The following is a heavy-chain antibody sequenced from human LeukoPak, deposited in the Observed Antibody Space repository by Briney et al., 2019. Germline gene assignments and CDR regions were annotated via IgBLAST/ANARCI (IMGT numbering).Heavy chain of an antibody. V-gene: IGHV3-74*03. Sequence: PGGSLRLSCAASGFTFNNYWMHWVRQAPGKGLVWVSRIGYDGSSTTYADSVNGRFTISRDNAKNIVYLQMNSLRADDTAVYFCARVLPNSNRQLDFWGQGTLVTVSS. J-gene: IGHJ4*02. D-gene: IGHD1-1*01. CDR1: GFTFNNYW. CDR2: IGYDGSST. CDR3: ARVLPNSNRQLDF.